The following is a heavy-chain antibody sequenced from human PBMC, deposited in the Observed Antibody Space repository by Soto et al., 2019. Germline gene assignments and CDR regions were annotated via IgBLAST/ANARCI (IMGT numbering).Heavy chain of an antibody. V-gene: IGHV1-3*01. Sequence: QVQLVQSGAEVKKPGASVKVSCKASGYTFTSYAMHWVRQAPGQRLEWMGWINAGNGNTKYSQKFQGRVTITRDTAXSXAYMELSSLRSEDTAVYYCARGGWYCGGDCPYYFDYWGQGTLVTVSS. CDR2: INAGNGNT. CDR1: GYTFTSYA. CDR3: ARGGWYCGGDCPYYFDY. J-gene: IGHJ4*02. D-gene: IGHD2-21*02.